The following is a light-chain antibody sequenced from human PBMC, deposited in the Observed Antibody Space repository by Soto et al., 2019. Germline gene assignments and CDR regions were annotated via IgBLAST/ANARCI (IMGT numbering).Light chain of an antibody. CDR3: SSYTRSSTSYV. CDR1: SSDVGGYNY. J-gene: IGLJ1*01. V-gene: IGLV2-14*01. Sequence: QSVLTQPASVSGSPGQSITISCTGTSSDVGGYNYVSWYQQHPGKAPKLMICEVSNRPSRVSNRFSGSKSGNTASLTISGLQAEDEADYYCSSYTRSSTSYVFGTGSKVTVL. CDR2: EVS.